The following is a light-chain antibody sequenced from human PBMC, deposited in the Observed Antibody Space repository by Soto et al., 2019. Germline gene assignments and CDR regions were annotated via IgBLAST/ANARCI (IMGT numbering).Light chain of an antibody. CDR3: TSYVGSDIWV. J-gene: IGLJ3*02. Sequence: QSALTQPPSASGSPGQSFTISCTGTSSDVGAYKYVSWYQQYPGKAPKLMIYEVSQRPSGVPDRFTGSKSGNTTSQTVSGVKAEDEADYYCTSYVGSDIWVFGGGTKLTVL. CDR1: SSDVGAYKY. CDR2: EVS. V-gene: IGLV2-8*01.